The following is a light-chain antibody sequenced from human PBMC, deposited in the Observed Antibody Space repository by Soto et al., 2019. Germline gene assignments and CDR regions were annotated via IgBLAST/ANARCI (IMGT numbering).Light chain of an antibody. Sequence: EIVLTQSPATLSLSAGERVTLSCRSSQSVDTVVAWYQQQLGRTPRLLIYETSDRATGVPARFSGSGSGTSCTHTSLRIESQHSAISSSQFRSDWLTFKHTFGQGTKLEVK. J-gene: IGKJ2*01. CDR3: QFRSDWLTFKHT. CDR2: ETS. V-gene: IGKV3-11*01. CDR1: QSVDTV.